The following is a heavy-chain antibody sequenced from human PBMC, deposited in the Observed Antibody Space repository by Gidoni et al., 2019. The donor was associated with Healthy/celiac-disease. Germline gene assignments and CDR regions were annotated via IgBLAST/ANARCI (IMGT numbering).Heavy chain of an antibody. CDR1: GGSFSGYY. J-gene: IGHJ3*02. CDR2: INHSGSN. D-gene: IGHD1-26*01. CDR3: ARHRKVGANGAFDI. Sequence: QVPLPQCGAGLLKPSETPSLTCAVHGGSFSGYYWSWVRQPPGKGLEWIGEINHSGSNNYNPSLKSRVTISVDTSKNQFSLKLSSVTAADTAVYYCARHRKVGANGAFDIWGQGTMVTVSS. V-gene: IGHV4-34*01.